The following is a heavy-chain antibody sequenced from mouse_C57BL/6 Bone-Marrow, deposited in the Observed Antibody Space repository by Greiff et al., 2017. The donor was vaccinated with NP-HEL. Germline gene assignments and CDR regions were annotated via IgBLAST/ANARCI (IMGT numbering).Heavy chain of an antibody. Sequence: VQLKESGPVLVKPGPSVKISCKASGFTFTDYYMHWVKQSHGKSLEWIGLVYPYNGGTSYNQKFKGKATLTVDTSSSTAYLELNSLTSEDSAVYYCARVRFCPYYYAMDYWGQGTSVTVSS. CDR3: ARVRFCPYYYAMDY. D-gene: IGHD1-1*01. CDR1: GFTFTDYY. J-gene: IGHJ4*01. V-gene: IGHV1-36*01. CDR2: VYPYNGGT.